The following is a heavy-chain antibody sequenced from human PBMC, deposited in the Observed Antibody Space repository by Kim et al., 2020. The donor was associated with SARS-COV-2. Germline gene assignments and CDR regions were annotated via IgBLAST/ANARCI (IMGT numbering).Heavy chain of an antibody. Sequence: STYNKPSVKSRVTISVDTSKNQCSLKLSSVTAANTAVYCCARGGDIAADYWGQGTLVTVSS. D-gene: IGHD6-25*01. V-gene: IGHV4-31*02. CDR3: ARGGDIAADY. J-gene: IGHJ4*02. CDR2: ST.